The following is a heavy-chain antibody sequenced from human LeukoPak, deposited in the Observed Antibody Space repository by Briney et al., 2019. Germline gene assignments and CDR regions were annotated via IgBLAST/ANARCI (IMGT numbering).Heavy chain of an antibody. CDR3: ARGYSGSRISY. CDR2: INHSGST. Sequence: SETLSLTCAVYGGSFSGYYWSWIRQPPGKGLEWIGEINHSGSTSYNPSLKSRVTISVDTSKNQFSLKLSSVTAADTAVYYCARGYSGSRISYWGQGTLVTVSS. D-gene: IGHD1-26*01. J-gene: IGHJ4*02. CDR1: GGSFSGYY. V-gene: IGHV4-34*01.